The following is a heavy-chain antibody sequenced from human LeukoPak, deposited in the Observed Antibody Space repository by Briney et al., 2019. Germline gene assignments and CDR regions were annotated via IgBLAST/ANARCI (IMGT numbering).Heavy chain of an antibody. CDR2: ILYDGTNT. CDR3: AEARKGDLPPFDY. D-gene: IGHD1-26*01. J-gene: IGHJ4*02. CDR1: GFSFASYG. V-gene: IGHV3-30*03. Sequence: GRSLRLSCALSGFSFASYGIRWVSHPAGEWRGWVASILYDGTNTSYADSVEGRFTISRDNSNNTMCLQMYSLRTELTVVSCCAEARKGDLPPFDYWGQGTLVTVSS.